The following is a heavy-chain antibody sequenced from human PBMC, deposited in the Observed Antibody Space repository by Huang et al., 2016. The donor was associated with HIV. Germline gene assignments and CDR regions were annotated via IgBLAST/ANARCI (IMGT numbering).Heavy chain of an antibody. D-gene: IGHD1-7*01. CDR1: TATFNAYW. V-gene: IGHV3-7*01. Sequence: LVESGGGVVQPGGSWRLSCAGSTATFNAYWMSGVRQLRGQGVEWVGNIKQDGSVKYYMDSVEGRFNISRDNVKKLLFLEMNNLRVADTAVYYCATKASAMDIWGQGTTVIVSS. CDR2: IKQDGSVK. J-gene: IGHJ6*02. CDR3: ATKASAMDI.